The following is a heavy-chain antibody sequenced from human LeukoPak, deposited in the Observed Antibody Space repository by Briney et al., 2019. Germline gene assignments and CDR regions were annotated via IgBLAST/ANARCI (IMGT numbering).Heavy chain of an antibody. CDR3: TRGLIPSTFGMDV. CDR1: GFTFGDYD. CDR2: IRDTIHGETT. J-gene: IGHJ6*02. V-gene: IGHV3-49*03. Sequence: PGGSLRLSCSASGFTFGDYDMSWLRQAPGKGLEWVGFIRDTIHGETTDYAASVKGRFTISREDSKNTAHLQMSNLKIEDTAIYYCTRGLIPSTFGMDVWGQGTTVTVSS. D-gene: IGHD2-21*01.